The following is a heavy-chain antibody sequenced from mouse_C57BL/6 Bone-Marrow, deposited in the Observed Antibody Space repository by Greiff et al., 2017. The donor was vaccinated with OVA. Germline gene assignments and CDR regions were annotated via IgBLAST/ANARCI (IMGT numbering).Heavy chain of an antibody. Sequence: DVQLVESGGGLVKPGGSLKLSCAASGFTFSDYGMHWVRQAPEKGLEWVAYISSGSSTIYYADTVKGRFTISRDNAKNTLFLQMTSLRSEDTAMYYCAREHEYYYGSKDYWGQGTTLTVSS. J-gene: IGHJ2*01. CDR2: ISSGSSTI. CDR1: GFTFSDYG. D-gene: IGHD1-1*01. V-gene: IGHV5-17*01. CDR3: AREHEYYYGSKDY.